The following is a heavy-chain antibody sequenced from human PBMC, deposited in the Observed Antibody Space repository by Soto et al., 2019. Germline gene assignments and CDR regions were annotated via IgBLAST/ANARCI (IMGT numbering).Heavy chain of an antibody. CDR1: GGSISSGGYY. J-gene: IGHJ4*02. Sequence: QVQLQESGPGLVKPSQTLSLTCTVSGGSISSGGYYWSWIRQHPGKGLEWIGYIYYSGSTYYNPSLKSRVTISVDPSKNHVSLKLSSVTAADTAVYYCARYCSGGSCYSSHFDYWGQGTLVTVSS. D-gene: IGHD2-15*01. CDR3: ARYCSGGSCYSSHFDY. CDR2: IYYSGST. V-gene: IGHV4-31*03.